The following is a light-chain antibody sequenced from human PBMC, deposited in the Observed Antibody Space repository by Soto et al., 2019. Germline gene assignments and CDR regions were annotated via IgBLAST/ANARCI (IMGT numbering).Light chain of an antibody. Sequence: DIQMTQSPPTLSASVVDRVTITCRASQSIRHYLAWYQQMPGKAPKLLIYGASTLQSGVPSRFSGSVSGTEFTLSNSSLQPDDFGTYFCQHHNSYSQTFGHLTKVEIK. V-gene: IGKV1-5*01. CDR1: QSIRHY. CDR3: QHHNSYSQT. J-gene: IGKJ1*01. CDR2: GAS.